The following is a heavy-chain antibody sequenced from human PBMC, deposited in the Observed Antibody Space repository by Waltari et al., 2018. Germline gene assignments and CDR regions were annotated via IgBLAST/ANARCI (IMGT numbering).Heavy chain of an antibody. J-gene: IGHJ4*02. CDR1: GSPCNIYA. Sequence: QVQLLESGGGVVQPGRSRRRSCAAPGSPCNIYAMHWVRQAPGRGLEWVARISYDGSNKYYADSVKGRFTISRDDSKNTLYLQMNSLRDEDTAVYYCARADVYSSSSVYYWGQGTLVTVSS. D-gene: IGHD6-6*01. CDR2: ISYDGSNK. CDR3: ARADVYSSSSVYY. V-gene: IGHV3-30-3*01.